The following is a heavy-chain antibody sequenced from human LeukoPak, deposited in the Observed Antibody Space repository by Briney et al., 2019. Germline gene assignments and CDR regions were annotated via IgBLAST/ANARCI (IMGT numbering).Heavy chain of an antibody. V-gene: IGHV3-48*04. CDR2: LSSSSSTV. D-gene: IGHD4-17*01. CDR3: ARRTSTVTTFDY. J-gene: IGHJ4*02. Sequence: GGSLRLSCAASGFTFSTYNMIWVRQAPGKGLEWVSYLSSSSSTVYYADSVKGRFTISRDNAKNSLDLEMNSLKPEDTAVYYCARRTSTVTTFDYWGQGILVTVSS. CDR1: GFTFSTYN.